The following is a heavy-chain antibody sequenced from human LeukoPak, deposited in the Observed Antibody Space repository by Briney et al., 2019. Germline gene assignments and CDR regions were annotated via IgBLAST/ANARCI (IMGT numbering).Heavy chain of an antibody. Sequence: SETLSLTCTVSGGSISSYYWSWIRQPPGKGLEWIGYIYYSGSTNYNPSLKGRVTISVDTSKNQFSLKLRSVTAADTAVYYCARVTGYMIEDYFDYWGQGTLVTVSS. V-gene: IGHV4-59*01. CDR1: GGSISSYY. D-gene: IGHD3-22*01. CDR2: IYYSGST. J-gene: IGHJ4*02. CDR3: ARVTGYMIEDYFDY.